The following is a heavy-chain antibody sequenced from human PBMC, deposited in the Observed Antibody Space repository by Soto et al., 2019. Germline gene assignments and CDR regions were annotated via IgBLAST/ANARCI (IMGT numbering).Heavy chain of an antibody. Sequence: RSETLSLPCAFNGGSLSCYYWSWMRQFPGKWLEWIGEINLRGSSDYNPSLKSRVTLSIDASMNHVTLELTSVTAADTAVYYCAMSDNRNSLYGVDVWGQGTAVAVSS. CDR3: AMSDNRNSLYGVDV. CDR1: GGSLSCYY. V-gene: IGHV4-34*01. J-gene: IGHJ6*02. D-gene: IGHD1-7*01. CDR2: INLRGSS.